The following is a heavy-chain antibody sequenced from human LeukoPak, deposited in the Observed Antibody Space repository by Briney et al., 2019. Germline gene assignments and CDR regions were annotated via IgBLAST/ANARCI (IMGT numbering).Heavy chain of an antibody. V-gene: IGHV1-18*01. Sequence: WASVNVSCKASGYTFTSYGISWVRQAPGPGLEWMGWISAYNGNTNYAQKLQGRVTMTTDTSTSTAYMELRSLRSDDTAVYYCARVYSNPTNQDYWGQGTLVTVSS. CDR2: ISAYNGNT. J-gene: IGHJ4*02. CDR3: ARVYSNPTNQDY. CDR1: GYTFTSYG. D-gene: IGHD4-11*01.